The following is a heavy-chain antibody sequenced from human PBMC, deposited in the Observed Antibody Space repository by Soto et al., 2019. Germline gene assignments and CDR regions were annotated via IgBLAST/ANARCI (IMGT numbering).Heavy chain of an antibody. Sequence: GGSLRLSCAASGFTFNNYAIHWVRQTPGKGLEWVAVISYDGSNKYYADSVKGRITISRDNSKSTLYLQMSSLRAEDTAVYYCARERHPYYFDNWGQGTLVNVSS. V-gene: IGHV3-30-3*01. CDR2: ISYDGSNK. CDR3: ARERHPYYFDN. J-gene: IGHJ4*02. CDR1: GFTFNNYA.